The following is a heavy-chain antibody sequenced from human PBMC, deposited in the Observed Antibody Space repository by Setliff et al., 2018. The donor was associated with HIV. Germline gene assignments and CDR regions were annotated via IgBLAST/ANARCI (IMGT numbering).Heavy chain of an antibody. V-gene: IGHV4-34*01. CDR1: GESFSGYY. D-gene: IGHD2-15*01. CDR3: ATALGYCSGGSCCPYYFDY. CDR2: INHGGSS. Sequence: SETLSLTCAVYGESFSGYYWSWIRQPPGKGLEWIGEINHGGSSNYNPSLKGRVTISVDTSKNQFSLKLSSVTAADTAVYYCATALGYCSGGSCCPYYFDYWGQGTLVTVSS. J-gene: IGHJ4*02.